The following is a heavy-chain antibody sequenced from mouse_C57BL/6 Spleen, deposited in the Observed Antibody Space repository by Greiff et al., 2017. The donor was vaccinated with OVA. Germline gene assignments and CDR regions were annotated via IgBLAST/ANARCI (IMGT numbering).Heavy chain of an antibody. V-gene: IGHV1-59*01. CDR3: ATTVVSRGAWFAY. Sequence: QVQLQQPGAELVRPGTSVKLSCKASGYTFTSYWMHWVKQRPGQGLEWIGVIDPSDSYTNYNQKFKGKATLTVDTSSSTAYMQLSSLTSEDSAVYYCATTVVSRGAWFAYWGQGTLVTVSA. J-gene: IGHJ3*01. D-gene: IGHD1-1*01. CDR1: GYTFTSYW. CDR2: IDPSDSYT.